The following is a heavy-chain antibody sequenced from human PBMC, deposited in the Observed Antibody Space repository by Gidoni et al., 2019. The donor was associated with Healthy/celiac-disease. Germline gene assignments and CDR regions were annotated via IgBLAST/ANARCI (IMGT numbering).Heavy chain of an antibody. D-gene: IGHD3-3*01. V-gene: IGHV3-11*01. CDR1: GFTFSDYY. CDR3: ARDVATRSGHYTSHYFDY. Sequence: QVQLVESGGGLVNPGGSLRLSCAASGFTFSDYYMIWIRQAPGKGREWVSYISSSGSTIYYADSVKGRFTISRDNAKNSRYLQMNSLRAEDTAVYYCARDVATRSGHYTSHYFDYWGQGTLVTVSS. J-gene: IGHJ4*02. CDR2: ISSSGSTI.